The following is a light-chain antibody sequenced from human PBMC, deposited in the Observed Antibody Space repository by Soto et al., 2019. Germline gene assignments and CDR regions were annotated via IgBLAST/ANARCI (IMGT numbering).Light chain of an antibody. CDR1: SSDVGGYNY. V-gene: IGLV2-14*01. CDR3: SSYSSSGTLYV. J-gene: IGLJ1*01. CDR2: DVN. Sequence: QSALTQPASVSGSPGQSITISCTGTSSDVGGYNYVSWYQHHPGKAPKLMINDVNNRPSGISNRFFGSKSGNTASLTISGLQTEDEADYYCSSYSSSGTLYVFGTGTKVTVL.